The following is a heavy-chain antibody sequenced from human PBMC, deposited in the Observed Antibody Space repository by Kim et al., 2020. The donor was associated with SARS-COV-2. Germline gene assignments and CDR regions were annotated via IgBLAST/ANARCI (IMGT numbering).Heavy chain of an antibody. D-gene: IGHD1-20*01. CDR1: GGTFSSYA. CDR2: IIPIFGTA. J-gene: IGHJ4*02. CDR3: ARDNQGITGTTFDY. Sequence: SVKVSCKASGGTFSSYAISWVRQAPGQGLEWMGGIIPIFGTANYAQKFQGRVTITADESTSTAYMELSSLRSEDTAVYYCARDNQGITGTTFDYWGQGTLVTVSS. V-gene: IGHV1-69*13.